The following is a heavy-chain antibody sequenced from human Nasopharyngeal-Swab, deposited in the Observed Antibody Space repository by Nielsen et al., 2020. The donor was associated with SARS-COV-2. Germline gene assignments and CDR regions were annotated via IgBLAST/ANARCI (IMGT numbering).Heavy chain of an antibody. CDR1: GGSISSYYW. CDR3: ARGAKIVSYGMDV. Sequence: TLSLTCTVSGGSISSYYWSWIRQPPGKALEWLARIDWDDDKYYSTSLKTRLTISKDTSKNQVVLTMTNMDPVDTATYYCARGAKIVSYGMDVWGQGTTVTVSS. J-gene: IGHJ6*02. CDR2: IDWDDDK. V-gene: IGHV2-70*11. D-gene: IGHD2-15*01.